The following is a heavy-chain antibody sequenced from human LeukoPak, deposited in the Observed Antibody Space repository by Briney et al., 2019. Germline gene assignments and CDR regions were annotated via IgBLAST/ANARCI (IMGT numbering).Heavy chain of an antibody. D-gene: IGHD6-13*01. CDR2: IKQDGSEK. CDR1: GFTFSTYC. J-gene: IGHJ4*02. CDR3: ARVSAGNDY. V-gene: IGHV3-7*01. Sequence: PGGSLRLSCAASGFTFSTYCLSWVRQAPGKGLEWVAKIKQDGSEKYYIDTVKARHTHARDNAKNALYLHMNSLKAEDTAMYDCARVSAGNDYRRQATLVSDSS.